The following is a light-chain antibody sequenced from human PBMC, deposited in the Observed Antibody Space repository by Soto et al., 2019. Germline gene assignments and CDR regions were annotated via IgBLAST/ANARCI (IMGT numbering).Light chain of an antibody. CDR2: DAS. Sequence: EIVLTQSPATLSLSPGERARLSCRASQSVSSYLAWYQQKPGQAPRLLIYDASNRATGIPGRFSGSGSGTDFTLTISSLEPEDFAVYYCQQRMESFGQGTLLEI. V-gene: IGKV3-11*01. J-gene: IGKJ5*01. CDR1: QSVSSY. CDR3: QQRMES.